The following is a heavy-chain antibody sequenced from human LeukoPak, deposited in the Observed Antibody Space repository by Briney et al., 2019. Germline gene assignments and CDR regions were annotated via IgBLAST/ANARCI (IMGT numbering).Heavy chain of an antibody. CDR1: GYIFTSYY. D-gene: IGHD7-27*01. CDR3: AMRAGDHYYFDY. Sequence: ASVKVSCKASGYIFTSYYMHWVRQAPGQGLEWMGIINPSSGSTSYAQKFQDRVKMTRDTSRSTVYMELSSLRSEDTAVYYCAMRAGDHYYFDYWGQGTLVTVSS. CDR2: INPSSGST. V-gene: IGHV1-46*01. J-gene: IGHJ4*02.